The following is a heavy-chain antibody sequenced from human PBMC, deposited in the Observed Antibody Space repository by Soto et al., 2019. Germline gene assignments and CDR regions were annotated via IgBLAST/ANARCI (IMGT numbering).Heavy chain of an antibody. Sequence: SETLSLTCAVYGGSFSGYYWSWIRQPPGKGLEWIGEINHSGSTNYNPSLKSRVTISVDTSKNQFSLKLSSVTAADTAVYYCARGVRGAVAGTRIFWFDPWGQGTLVTV. CDR1: GGSFSGYY. CDR2: INHSGST. V-gene: IGHV4-34*01. D-gene: IGHD6-19*01. J-gene: IGHJ5*02. CDR3: ARGVRGAVAGTRIFWFDP.